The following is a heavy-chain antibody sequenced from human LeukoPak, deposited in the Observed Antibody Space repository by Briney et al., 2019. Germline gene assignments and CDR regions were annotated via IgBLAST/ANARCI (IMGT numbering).Heavy chain of an antibody. Sequence: GRSLRLSCAASGFTFSSYGMHWVRQAPGKGLEWVAIISYDGSHKDYADSVKGRFTISRDNSKNTMNLQMNSLRAEDTAIYYCAKDQGTVTTWYLFDIWAQGTMVTVSS. V-gene: IGHV3-30*18. J-gene: IGHJ3*02. CDR3: AKDQGTVTTWYLFDI. D-gene: IGHD4-17*01. CDR2: ISYDGSHK. CDR1: GFTFSSYG.